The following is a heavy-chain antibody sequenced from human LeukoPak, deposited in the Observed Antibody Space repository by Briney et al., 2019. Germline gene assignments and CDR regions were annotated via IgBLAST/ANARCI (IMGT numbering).Heavy chain of an antibody. CDR3: ARLSSGWYEADY. CDR1: GGSFSGYY. V-gene: IGHV4-34*01. Sequence: KPSETLSLTCAVYGGSFSGYYWSWIRQPPGKGLEWIGEINHSGSTNYNPSLKSRVTISVDTSKNQFSLKLSSVTAADTAVYYCARLSSGWYEADYWGQGTLVTVSS. D-gene: IGHD6-19*01. J-gene: IGHJ4*02. CDR2: INHSGST.